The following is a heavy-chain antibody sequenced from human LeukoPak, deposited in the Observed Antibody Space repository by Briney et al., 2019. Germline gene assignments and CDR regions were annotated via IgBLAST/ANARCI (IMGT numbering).Heavy chain of an antibody. CDR1: GFTFSSYA. J-gene: IGHJ3*02. CDR2: MSGSGGST. D-gene: IGHD4-17*01. V-gene: IGHV3-23*01. CDR3: AKAPHDYGDYLAAFDI. Sequence: GGSLRLSCAASGFTFSSYAMSWVRQAPGKGLEWVSAMSGSGGSTYYADSVKGRFTISRDNSKNTLYLQMNSLRAEDTAVYYCAKAPHDYGDYLAAFDIWGQGTMVTVSS.